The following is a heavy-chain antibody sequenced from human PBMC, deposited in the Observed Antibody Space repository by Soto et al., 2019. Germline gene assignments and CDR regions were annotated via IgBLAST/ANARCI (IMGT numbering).Heavy chain of an antibody. D-gene: IGHD6-19*01. CDR3: ARGAVAGTRFDY. CDR2: IYHSGST. Sequence: QVQLQESGPGLVKPSGTLSLTCAVSGGSISSSNCWSWVLHPPGKGLEWLGEIYHSGSTNYKPSLKSRVTISVDKSKSQFSLKLSSVTAADTAVYYCARGAVAGTRFDYWGLGTLVTLPS. V-gene: IGHV4-4*02. J-gene: IGHJ4*02. CDR1: GGSISSSNC.